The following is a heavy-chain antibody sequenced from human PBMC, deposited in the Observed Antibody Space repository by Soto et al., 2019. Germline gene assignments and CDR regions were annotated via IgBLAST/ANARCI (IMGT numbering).Heavy chain of an antibody. V-gene: IGHV4-31*03. CDR3: ARYDNSGSHGFDI. D-gene: IGHD3-22*01. Sequence: QVQLQESGPGLVKPSQTLSLTCTVSGGSISSGGSYWSWTLQHPGKGLEWIGYIYDSGSTYYNPSLKSRVTISVDTSKDQFSLKLSSVTAADTAVYYCARYDNSGSHGFDIWGQGTMVTVSS. J-gene: IGHJ3*02. CDR2: IYDSGST. CDR1: GGSISSGGSY.